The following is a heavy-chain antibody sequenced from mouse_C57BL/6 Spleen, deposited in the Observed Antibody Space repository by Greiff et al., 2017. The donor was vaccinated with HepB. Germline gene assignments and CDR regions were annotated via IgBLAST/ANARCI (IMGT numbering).Heavy chain of an antibody. J-gene: IGHJ2*01. CDR3: ARSGTSHFDY. Sequence: EVQRVESGGGLVKPGGSLKLSCAASGFTFSDYGMHWVRQAPEKGLEWVAYISSGSSTIYYADTVKGRFTISRDNAKNTLFLQMTSLKSEDTAVYYCARSGTSHFDYWGQGTTLTVSS. CDR2: ISSGSSTI. V-gene: IGHV5-17*01. CDR1: GFTFSDYG.